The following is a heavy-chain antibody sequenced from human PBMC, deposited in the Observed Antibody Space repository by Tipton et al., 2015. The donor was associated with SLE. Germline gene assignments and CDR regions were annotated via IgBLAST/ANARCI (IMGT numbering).Heavy chain of an antibody. CDR3: AKDSQTLDALDL. CDR1: GFTFTCYG. CDR2: NSGSGAST. J-gene: IGHJ3*01. V-gene: IGHV3-23*01. Sequence: SLRLSCAASGFTFTCYGMSWVRQAPGKGLEWVSGNSGSGASTYYTESVKGRFTISRDKSRNTLYLHMNSLRAEDTALYYCAKDSQTLDALDLWGQGTMVTVSS.